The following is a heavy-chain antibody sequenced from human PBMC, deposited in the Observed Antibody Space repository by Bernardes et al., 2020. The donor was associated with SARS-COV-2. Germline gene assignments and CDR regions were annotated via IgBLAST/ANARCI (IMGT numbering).Heavy chain of an antibody. J-gene: IGHJ5*02. Sequence: SETLSLTCTVSGGSLTNHYWSWIRQPPGKGLEWIGYIYDSGNTNYNPSLKSRVTISLDTSKNQFSLKLRSVTAADSAGYYCARGRLYYGDSHPWGQGTLVNVSS. CDR3: ARGRLYYGDSHP. CDR1: GGSLTNHY. D-gene: IGHD4-17*01. V-gene: IGHV4-59*11. CDR2: IYDSGNT.